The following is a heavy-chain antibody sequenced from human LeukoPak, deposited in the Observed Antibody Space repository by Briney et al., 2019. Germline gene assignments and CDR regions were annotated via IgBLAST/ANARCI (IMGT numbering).Heavy chain of an antibody. V-gene: IGHV3-21*01. CDR3: AREDDYGDYWDYFDY. Sequence: PRGSLRLSCAASGFTFSSYSMNWVRQAPGKGLEWVSSISSSSSYIYYADSVKGRFTISRDNAENSLYLQMNSLRAEDTAVYYCAREDDYGDYWDYFDYWGQGTLVTVSS. J-gene: IGHJ4*02. CDR2: ISSSSSYI. CDR1: GFTFSSYS. D-gene: IGHD4-17*01.